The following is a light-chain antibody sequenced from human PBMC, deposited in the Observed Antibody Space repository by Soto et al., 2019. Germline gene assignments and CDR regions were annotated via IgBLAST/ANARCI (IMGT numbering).Light chain of an antibody. V-gene: IGKV2D-29*01. CDR1: QSLLHTNGKTF. CDR2: EVS. CDR3: MHSVQLPPS. J-gene: IGKJ5*01. Sequence: DIVMTQTPLSLSVTPGQPASISCKSSQSLLHTNGKTFLFWHLQKPGQPPQVLIYEVSNRLSGVPERFSGSGSGTDFTLRISRVEAESVGIDDCMHSVQLPPSFGQGTRLEI.